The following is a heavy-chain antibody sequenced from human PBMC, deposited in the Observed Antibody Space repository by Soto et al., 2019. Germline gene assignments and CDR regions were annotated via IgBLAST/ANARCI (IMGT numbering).Heavy chain of an antibody. J-gene: IGHJ6*02. CDR3: ARDLLFCSCGSCYYCGMDV. CDR2: IIPIFGTA. CDR1: GGTFSSYA. D-gene: IGHD2-15*01. V-gene: IGHV1-69*01. Sequence: QVQLVQSGAEVKKPGSSVKVSCKASGGTFSSYAISWVRQAPGQGLEWMGGIIPIFGTANYAQKFQGRVTITADEATSTAYMEVSSLRAEDTAVYYCARDLLFCSCGSCYYCGMDVWGQGTTVTVSS.